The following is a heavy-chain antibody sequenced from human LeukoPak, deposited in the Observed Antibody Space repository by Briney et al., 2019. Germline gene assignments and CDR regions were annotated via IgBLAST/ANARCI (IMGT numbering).Heavy chain of an antibody. CDR2: IHTTGST. V-gene: IGHV4-4*07. CDR1: GGSINNYY. D-gene: IGHD1-26*01. J-gene: IGHJ4*02. Sequence: SETLSLTCTVSGGSINNYYWSWIRQPAGRGLEWIGRIHTTGSTNYNPSLKSRITMSVDTSKNQFSLKLSSVTAADTAVYYCARSGSYSGPYVYWGQGTVVTVSS. CDR3: ARSGSYSGPYVY.